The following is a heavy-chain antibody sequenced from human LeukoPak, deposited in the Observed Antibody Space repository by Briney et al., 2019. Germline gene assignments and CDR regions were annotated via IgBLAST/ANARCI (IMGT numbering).Heavy chain of an antibody. Sequence: PSETLSLTCTVSGGSFSDYYWTWIRQPPGKGLEWIGYSGSAKYNPSLKSRVTISTDTSKRHFSLTLSDMTAADTAVYYCARTSRHYYGSGKNLTPWPAGLDVWGPGTTVIVS. D-gene: IGHD3-10*01. V-gene: IGHV4-59*01. CDR2: SGSA. J-gene: IGHJ6*02. CDR1: GGSFSDYY. CDR3: ARTSRHYYGSGKNLTPWPAGLDV.